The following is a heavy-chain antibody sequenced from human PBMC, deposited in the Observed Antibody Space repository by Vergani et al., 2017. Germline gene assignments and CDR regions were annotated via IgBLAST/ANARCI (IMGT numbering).Heavy chain of an antibody. CDR1: GGSISSYY. J-gene: IGHJ4*02. CDR2: IYYSGST. Sequence: QVQLQESGPGLVKPSETLSLTCTVSGGSISSYYWSWIRQPPGKGLEWIGYIYYSGSTNYNPSLKSRVTISVDTSKNQFSLKLSSVTAADTAVYYCAREGSSSRGNYWGQGTLVTVSS. CDR3: AREGSSSRGNY. V-gene: IGHV4-59*01. D-gene: IGHD6-13*01.